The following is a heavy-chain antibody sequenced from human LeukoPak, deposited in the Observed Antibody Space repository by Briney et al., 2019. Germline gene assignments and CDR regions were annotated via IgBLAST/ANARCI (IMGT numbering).Heavy chain of an antibody. Sequence: GGSLRLSCAASGFTFSSYAMSWVRQAPGKGLEWVSAISGSGGSTYYADSVKGRFTISRDNSKNTLYLQMNSLRAEDTAVYYCARITYSSGWYGENYYFDYWGQGTLVTVSS. V-gene: IGHV3-23*01. D-gene: IGHD6-19*01. CDR2: ISGSGGST. CDR3: ARITYSSGWYGENYYFDY. J-gene: IGHJ4*02. CDR1: GFTFSSYA.